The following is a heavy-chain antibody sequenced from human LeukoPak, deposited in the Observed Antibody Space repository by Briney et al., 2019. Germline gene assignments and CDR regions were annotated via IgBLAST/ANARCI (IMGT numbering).Heavy chain of an antibody. CDR3: ATDRRSGYYPEVWYIDL. CDR1: GGTFSSYA. J-gene: IGHJ2*01. D-gene: IGHD3-22*01. CDR2: IIPIFGTA. V-gene: IGHV1-69*06. Sequence: GSSVKVSCKATGGTFSSYAISWVRQAPGQGLEWMGGIIPIFGTANYAQKFQGRVTMTEDTSTDTAYMELSSLRSEDTAVYYCATDRRSGYYPEVWYIDLWGRGTLVTVSS.